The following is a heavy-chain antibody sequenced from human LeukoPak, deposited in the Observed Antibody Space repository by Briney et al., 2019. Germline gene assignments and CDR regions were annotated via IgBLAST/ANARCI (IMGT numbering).Heavy chain of an antibody. CDR1: GFTFSSYY. CDR2: IKGDGSTT. V-gene: IGHV3-74*01. CDR3: ARGASKLDY. Sequence: GGSLRLSCATSGFTFSSYYMHWVRQAPGKGLVWVSRIKGDGSTTRYADSVKGRFTISRDNAKNTLYLQMNSLRAEDTAVYYCARGASKLDYWGQGTLVTVSS. J-gene: IGHJ4*02.